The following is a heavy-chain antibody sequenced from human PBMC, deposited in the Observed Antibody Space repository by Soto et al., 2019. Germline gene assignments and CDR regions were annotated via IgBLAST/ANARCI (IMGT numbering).Heavy chain of an antibody. CDR3: VRHWVLSSGWDFTLDY. D-gene: IGHD6-19*01. CDR1: GSSSSSSSYY. Sequence: PSDTLSLTCTVSGSSSSSSSYYWGWIRQPPGKRLEWIGSIYYSGSTYYNPSLKSRVTISVDTSKNQFYLKLSSVTAADTAVDYCVRHWVLSSGWDFTLDYWGQGTLVTVSS. J-gene: IGHJ4*02. V-gene: IGHV4-39*01. CDR2: IYYSGST.